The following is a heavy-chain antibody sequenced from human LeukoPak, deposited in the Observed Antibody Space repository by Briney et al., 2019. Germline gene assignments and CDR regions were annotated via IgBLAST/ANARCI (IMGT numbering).Heavy chain of an antibody. Sequence: PSETLSLTCAVYGGSFSGYYWSWIRQPPGKGLEWIGYIYYSGSTYYNPSLKSRVTISVDTSKNQFSLKLSSVTAADTAVYYCASADFYGSGSHSLGAFDIWGQGTMVTVSS. CDR3: ASADFYGSGSHSLGAFDI. V-gene: IGHV4-30-4*01. CDR2: IYYSGST. D-gene: IGHD3-10*01. J-gene: IGHJ3*02. CDR1: GGSFSGYY.